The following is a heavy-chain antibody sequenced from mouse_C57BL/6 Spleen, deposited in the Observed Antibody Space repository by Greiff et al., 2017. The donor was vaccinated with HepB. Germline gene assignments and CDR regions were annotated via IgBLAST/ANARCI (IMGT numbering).Heavy chain of an antibody. J-gene: IGHJ2*01. CDR3: ARERGTGYFDY. Sequence: DVQLVESGGGLVKPGGSLKLSCAASGFTFSSYAMSWVRQTPEKRLEWVATISDGGSYTYYPDNVKGRFTISRDNAKNNLYLQMSHLKSEDTAMYYCARERGTGYFDYWGQGTTLTVSS. CDR2: ISDGGSYT. V-gene: IGHV5-4*01. CDR1: GFTFSSYA. D-gene: IGHD3-3*01.